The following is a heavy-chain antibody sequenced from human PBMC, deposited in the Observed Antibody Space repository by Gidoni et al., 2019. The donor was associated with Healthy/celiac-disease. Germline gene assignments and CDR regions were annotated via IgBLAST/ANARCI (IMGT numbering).Heavy chain of an antibody. J-gene: IGHJ1*01. Sequence: EVHLVESGGGVVQPGGSLRLSWAASGFTFSSYAMSWVRPAPGKGLEWVSVISGSGGSTYYADSVKGRFTISRDNFKNTLYLQMNSLRAEDTAVYYCAKDRGNYDSYFQHWGQGTLVTVSS. V-gene: IGHV3-23*04. CDR3: AKDRGNYDSYFQH. CDR1: GFTFSSYA. CDR2: ISGSGGST. D-gene: IGHD3-9*01.